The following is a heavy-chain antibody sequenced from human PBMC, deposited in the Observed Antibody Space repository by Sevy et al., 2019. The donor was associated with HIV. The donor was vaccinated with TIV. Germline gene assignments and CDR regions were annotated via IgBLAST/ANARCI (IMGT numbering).Heavy chain of an antibody. D-gene: IGHD3-16*01. J-gene: IGHJ4*02. CDR2: VTSDGTT. CDR3: AGGDTTMITDLDY. V-gene: IGHV3-23*01. CDR1: GFAFYDYS. Sequence: GGSLRLSCAASGFAFYDYSMSWIRQAPGKGLEWVAGVTSDGTTYYADSVRDRFTVSRDNSKNTLYLQLNSLRADDTAVFYCAGGDTTMITDLDYWGQGTLVTVSS.